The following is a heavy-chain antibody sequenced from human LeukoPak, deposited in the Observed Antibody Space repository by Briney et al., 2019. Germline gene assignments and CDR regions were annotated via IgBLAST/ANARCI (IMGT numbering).Heavy chain of an antibody. Sequence: PGRSLTLSCAASGFTFSSFGMHWVRQAPGKGLEWVAVFWYDASDRYYADSVRGRFTISRDNSKNTLFLQMNSLRDDDTAVYYCVRGVGVSRFNYFDPWGQGTLVVVSS. CDR3: VRGVGVSRFNYFDP. D-gene: IGHD5-24*01. CDR1: GFTFSSFG. CDR2: FWYDASDR. J-gene: IGHJ5*02. V-gene: IGHV3-33*01.